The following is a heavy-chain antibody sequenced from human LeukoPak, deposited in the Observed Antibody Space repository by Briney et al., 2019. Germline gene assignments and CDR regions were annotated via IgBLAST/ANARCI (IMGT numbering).Heavy chain of an antibody. CDR1: GGSLSSYY. V-gene: IGHV4-59*01. Sequence: SETLSLTCTLSGGSLSSYYWSWLRQPPGKGLEWIGNIYYSGSTNYNPSLTSRVTISVDTSKNQFSLKLSSVTAADAAVYYCTRGSIAYYYMDVWGKGTTVTISS. D-gene: IGHD3-22*01. J-gene: IGHJ6*03. CDR2: IYYSGST. CDR3: TRGSIAYYYMDV.